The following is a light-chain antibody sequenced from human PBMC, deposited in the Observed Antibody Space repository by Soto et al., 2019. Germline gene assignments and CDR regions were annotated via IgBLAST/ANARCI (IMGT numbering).Light chain of an antibody. CDR2: KAS. CDR1: QSIGSW. CDR3: QQFNNDPWT. J-gene: IGKJ1*01. Sequence: DIQMTQSPSTLSASVGDRVTITCRASQSIGSWLAWYQQKPGKAPKLLIYKASSLESGVPSRFSGSGSGTEFTLTISSLQPDDVATYYCQQFNNDPWTFGQGPKVDIK. V-gene: IGKV1-5*03.